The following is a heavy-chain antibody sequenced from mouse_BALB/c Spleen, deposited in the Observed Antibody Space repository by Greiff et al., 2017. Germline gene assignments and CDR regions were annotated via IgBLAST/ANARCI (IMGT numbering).Heavy chain of an antibody. CDR3: AREGGTTATFYWYFDV. J-gene: IGHJ1*01. CDR1: GFTFTDYY. CDR2: IRNKANGYTT. Sequence: EVKLVASGGGLVQPGGSLRLSCAPSGFTFTDYYMSWVRPPPGKALEWLGFIRNKANGYTTEYSASVKGLFTISRDNSQSILYLQMNTLRAEDSATYYCAREGGTTATFYWYFDVWGAGTTGTVSS. V-gene: IGHV7-3*02. D-gene: IGHD1-2*01.